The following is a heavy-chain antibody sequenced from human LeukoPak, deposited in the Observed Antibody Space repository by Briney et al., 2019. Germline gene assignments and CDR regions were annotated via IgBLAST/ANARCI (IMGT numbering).Heavy chain of an antibody. J-gene: IGHJ6*03. CDR1: GFTVSSNY. CDR3: AREVWSGFPPYMDV. Sequence: AGGSLRLSCAASGFTVSSNYMSWVRQAPGKGLEWVSVIYSGGSTYYADSVKGRFTISRDNSKNTLYLQMNSLRAEDTAVYYCAREVWSGFPPYMDVWGKGTTVTVSS. D-gene: IGHD3-3*01. V-gene: IGHV3-53*01. CDR2: IYSGGST.